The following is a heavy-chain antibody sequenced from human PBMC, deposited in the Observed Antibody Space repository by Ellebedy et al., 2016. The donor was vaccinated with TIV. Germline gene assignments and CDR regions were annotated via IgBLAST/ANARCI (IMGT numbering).Heavy chain of an antibody. J-gene: IGHJ4*02. V-gene: IGHV1-46*01. CDR2: INPSDGTK. D-gene: IGHD2-15*01. CDR1: GYTFTSYY. Sequence: AASVKVSCKASGYTFTSYYMHWVRQAPGQGLEWMGIINPSDGTKTYAQKFQGRVTMTRDTSTSTVYMELSSLRSEDTAVYYCARQDIAVVVAAPDYWGQGTLVTVSS. CDR3: ARQDIAVVVAAPDY.